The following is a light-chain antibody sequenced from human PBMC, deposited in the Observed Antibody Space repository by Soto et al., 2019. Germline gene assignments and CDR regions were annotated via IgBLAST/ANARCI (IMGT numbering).Light chain of an antibody. CDR3: QQTYSTPLT. CDR2: VAS. J-gene: IGKJ4*01. Sequence: DIKMTQSPSSMSAFVGARVTITSRASRSIATYLNWYQQKPGKAPEVLIYVASNLKRGVPSRFSGSGSETEFTLTISSLQPEDFATYYCQQTYSTPLTFGGGTKVEVK. V-gene: IGKV1-39*01. CDR1: RSIATY.